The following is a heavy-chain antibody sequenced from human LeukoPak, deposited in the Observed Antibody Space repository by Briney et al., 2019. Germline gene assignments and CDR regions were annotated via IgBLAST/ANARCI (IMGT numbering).Heavy chain of an antibody. V-gene: IGHV3-23*01. CDR1: GITLSNYG. CDR2: ISDSGGST. Sequence: GGSLRLSCAVSGITLSNYGMSWVRQAPGKGLEWVAGISDSGGSTNYADSVKGRFTISRDNPKNTLYLQMNSLRAEDTAVYFCAKRGVVIRVILVGFHKEAYYFDSWGQGALVTVSS. D-gene: IGHD3-22*01. J-gene: IGHJ4*02. CDR3: AKRGVVIRVILVGFHKEAYYFDS.